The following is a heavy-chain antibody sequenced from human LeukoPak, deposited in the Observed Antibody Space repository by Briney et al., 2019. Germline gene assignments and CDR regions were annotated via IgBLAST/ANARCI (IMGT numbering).Heavy chain of an antibody. Sequence: ASVQVSCQASGYTFINYGISWLRQPPGRGLDGMGWISAYNGDTDYAQKVQGRVPMTTETSTSTVYMELRSLRSDDTAVYYCARHYDAGKDDAFHIWGQGTMVTVSS. J-gene: IGHJ3*02. D-gene: IGHD3-10*01. CDR3: ARHYDAGKDDAFHI. V-gene: IGHV1-18*01. CDR1: GYTFINYG. CDR2: ISAYNGDT.